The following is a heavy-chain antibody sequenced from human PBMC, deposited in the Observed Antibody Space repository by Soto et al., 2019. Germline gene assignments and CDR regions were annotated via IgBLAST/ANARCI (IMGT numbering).Heavy chain of an antibody. V-gene: IGHV3-23*01. J-gene: IGHJ4*02. CDR1: GFTFSSFA. D-gene: IGHD1-1*01. Sequence: GGSLRLSCAASGFTFSSFAMSWVRQAPGKGLEWVSTINKSGGSTYYADAVKGRFTISRDNSKNMLFLQINGLRAEDTAVYYCAKDPPTTGTTFDYWGRGTLVTVSS. CDR2: INKSGGST. CDR3: AKDPPTTGTTFDY.